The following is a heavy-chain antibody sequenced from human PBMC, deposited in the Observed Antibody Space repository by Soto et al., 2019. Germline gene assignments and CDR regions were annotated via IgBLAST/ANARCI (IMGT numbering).Heavy chain of an antibody. D-gene: IGHD2-8*01. J-gene: IGHJ4*02. Sequence: GASVKVSCKTSGYTLSSYSVNWARQARGQGLEWMAWISTNSGNTHYAERLQGSVTVTLDKSARAAFMEMWGLTSDDTAVYFCARDNGYYDFWGQGTLVTVSS. CDR3: ARDNGYYDF. V-gene: IGHV1-18*01. CDR1: GYTLSSYS. CDR2: ISTNSGNT.